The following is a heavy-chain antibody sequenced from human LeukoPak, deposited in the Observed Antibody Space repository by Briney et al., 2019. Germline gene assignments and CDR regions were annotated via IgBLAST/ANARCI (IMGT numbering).Heavy chain of an antibody. CDR1: GGTFSSYA. J-gene: IGHJ4*02. CDR2: IIPIFGTA. CDR3: ARDPQPTLSYGY. D-gene: IGHD2/OR15-2a*01. V-gene: IGHV1-69*05. Sequence: SVKVSCRASGGTFSSYAISWVRQAPGQGLEWMGRIIPIFGTANYAQKFQGRVTITTDESTSTAYMELSSLRSEDTAVYYCARDPQPTLSYGYWGQGTLVTVSS.